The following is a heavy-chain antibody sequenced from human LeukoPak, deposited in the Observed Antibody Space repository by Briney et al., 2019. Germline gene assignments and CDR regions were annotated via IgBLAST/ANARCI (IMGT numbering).Heavy chain of an antibody. CDR1: GFTFSSYA. CDR3: ARRIAAAAAPYYFDY. V-gene: IGHV3-21*01. CDR2: ISSSGSYI. Sequence: PGGSLRLSCAASGFTFSSYAMSWVRQAPGKGLEWVSSISSSGSYIYYADSVKGRFTISRDNAENSLYLQMNSLRAEDTAVYYCARRIAAAAAPYYFDYWGQGTLVTVSS. J-gene: IGHJ4*02. D-gene: IGHD6-13*01.